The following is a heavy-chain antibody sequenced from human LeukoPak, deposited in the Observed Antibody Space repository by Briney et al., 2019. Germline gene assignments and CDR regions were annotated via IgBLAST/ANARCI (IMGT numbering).Heavy chain of an antibody. D-gene: IGHD5-12*01. CDR1: SGSISSYY. CDR3: AALSGYSGYDWFSHFDY. Sequence: SETLSLTCTVSSGSISSYYWSWIRQPPGKGLEWIGYVYYSGSANYNPSLKSRVTISVDTSKNQFSLKLSSVTAADTAVYYCAALSGYSGYDWFSHFDYWGQGTLVTVSS. J-gene: IGHJ4*02. CDR2: VYYSGSA. V-gene: IGHV4-59*08.